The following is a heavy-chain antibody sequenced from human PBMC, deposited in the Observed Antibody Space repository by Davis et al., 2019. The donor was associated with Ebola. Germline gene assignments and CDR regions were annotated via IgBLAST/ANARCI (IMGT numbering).Heavy chain of an antibody. V-gene: IGHV3-21*01. Sequence: PGGSLRLSCAAPGFTFSSYSMNWVRQAPGKGLEWVSSISSSSSYIYYADSVKGRFTISRDNAKNSLYLQMNSLRAEDTAVYYCAREGYYYDSSGYYVVFDYWGQGTLVTVSS. D-gene: IGHD3-22*01. CDR1: GFTFSSYS. J-gene: IGHJ4*02. CDR3: AREGYYYDSSGYYVVFDY. CDR2: ISSSSSYI.